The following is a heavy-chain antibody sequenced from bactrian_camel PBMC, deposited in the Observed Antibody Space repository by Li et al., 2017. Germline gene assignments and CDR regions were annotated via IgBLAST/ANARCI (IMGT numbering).Heavy chain of an antibody. CDR2: INGGGDRL. V-gene: IGHV3S40*01. Sequence: DVQLVESGGGVVQPGGSLRLSCEASGFTFSSGYMNWVRQAPGKGLEWVSTINGGGDRLYYAESVKGRFTISRDNAKNTLYLQLNSLKTEDAAMYYCAQIRAPPPWNGYDDWGQGTQVTVS. J-gene: IGHJ4*01. CDR1: GFTFSSGY. CDR3: AQIRAPPPWNGYDD.